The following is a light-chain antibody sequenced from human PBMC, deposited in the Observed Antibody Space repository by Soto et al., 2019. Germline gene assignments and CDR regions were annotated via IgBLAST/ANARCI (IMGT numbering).Light chain of an antibody. CDR1: QSVSSST. CDR3: HQYDSSPLT. CDR2: GAS. V-gene: IGKV3-20*01. J-gene: IGKJ4*01. Sequence: EIVLTQSPGTRSLSPGEGPNLPGRASQSVSSSTLAWYQQKPGQAHRLLIYGASSRATGTPYRFSGSGSGTDFTLTISRLEHEDFAVYYCHQYDSSPLTFGGGTKVEIK.